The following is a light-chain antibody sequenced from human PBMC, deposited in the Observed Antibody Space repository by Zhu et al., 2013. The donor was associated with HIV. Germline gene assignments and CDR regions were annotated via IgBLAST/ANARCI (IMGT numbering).Light chain of an antibody. V-gene: IGLV2-14*03. CDR3: CSYTTSKSYV. CDR1: SSDVGAYDY. CDR2: DVS. J-gene: IGLJ1*01. Sequence: QSALTQPASVSGSPGQSVTISCXGTSSDVGAYDYVSWFQHHPGKAPKLVIFDVSSRPSGISNRFSGSKSGNAASLTISGLQAEDEADYYCCSYTTSKSYVFGPGTTVTVL.